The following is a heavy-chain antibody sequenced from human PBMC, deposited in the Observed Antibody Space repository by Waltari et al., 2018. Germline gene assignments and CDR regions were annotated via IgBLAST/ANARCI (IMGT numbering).Heavy chain of an antibody. D-gene: IGHD6-13*01. CDR1: GFSLSTSGVG. Sequence: QITLKESGPTLVKPTQTLTLTCTFSGFSLSTSGVGVGWIRQPQGKALEWLALIYWNDDKRYSPSLKSRLTITKDTSKNQVVLTMTNMDPVDTATYYCAHRLIVHMAAAGEDWFDPWGQGTLVTVSS. CDR2: IYWNDDK. J-gene: IGHJ5*02. V-gene: IGHV2-5*01. CDR3: AHRLIVHMAAAGEDWFDP.